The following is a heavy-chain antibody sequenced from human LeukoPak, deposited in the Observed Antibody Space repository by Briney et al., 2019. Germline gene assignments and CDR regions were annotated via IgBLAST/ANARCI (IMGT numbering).Heavy chain of an antibody. CDR1: GFTFSSYG. V-gene: IGHV3-33*01. Sequence: GGSLRLSCAASGFTFSSYGMHWVRQAPGKGLEWVAVIRYDGSNKYYADSVKGRFTISRDNSKNTLYLQMNSLRAEDTAVYYCARDSSSGYYFDYWGQGTLVTVSS. J-gene: IGHJ4*02. CDR3: ARDSSSGYYFDY. D-gene: IGHD3-22*01. CDR2: IRYDGSNK.